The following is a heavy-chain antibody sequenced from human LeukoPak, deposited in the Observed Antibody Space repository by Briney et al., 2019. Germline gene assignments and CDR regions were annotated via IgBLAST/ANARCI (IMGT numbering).Heavy chain of an antibody. Sequence: GGSLRLSCAASGFTFSSYGIHWVRQAPGKGLEWVAVISYDGSNKYYADSVKGRFTISRDNSKNTLYLQMNSLRAEDTAVYYCAKDRRIAAAGYYYYGMDVWGQGTTVTVSS. V-gene: IGHV3-30*18. J-gene: IGHJ6*02. D-gene: IGHD6-13*01. CDR1: GFTFSSYG. CDR2: ISYDGSNK. CDR3: AKDRRIAAAGYYYYGMDV.